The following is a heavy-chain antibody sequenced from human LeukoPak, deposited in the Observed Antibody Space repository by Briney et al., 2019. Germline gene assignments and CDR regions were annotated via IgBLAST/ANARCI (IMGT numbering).Heavy chain of an antibody. V-gene: IGHV3-20*04. CDR3: AKGTASILIYMDV. D-gene: IGHD6-6*01. Sequence: GGSLRLSCAASGFTFDDYGMSWVRQAPGKGLEWVSGINWNGGSTGYADSVKGRFTISRDNAKNSLYLQMNSLRAEDTALYYCAKGTASILIYMDVWGKGTTVTISS. CDR2: INWNGGST. CDR1: GFTFDDYG. J-gene: IGHJ6*03.